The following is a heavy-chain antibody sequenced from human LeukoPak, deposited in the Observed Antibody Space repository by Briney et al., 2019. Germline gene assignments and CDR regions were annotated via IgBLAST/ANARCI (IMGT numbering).Heavy chain of an antibody. Sequence: SETLSLTCVVSGYSISSGYHWGWIRQPPGKGLEWIGVVYRSGTTYYDPSLKSRFTISVDTSKNQISLKVRSVTATDTAIYYCARENWIFDYWGQGILVTVSS. CDR2: VYRSGTT. D-gene: IGHD1-1*01. V-gene: IGHV4-38-2*02. CDR1: GYSISSGYH. J-gene: IGHJ4*02. CDR3: ARENWIFDY.